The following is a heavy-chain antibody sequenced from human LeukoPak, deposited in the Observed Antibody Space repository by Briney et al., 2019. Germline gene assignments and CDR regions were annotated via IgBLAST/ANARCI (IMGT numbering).Heavy chain of an antibody. CDR1: GGSISSGGYS. V-gene: IGHV4-30-2*01. D-gene: IGHD3-3*01. CDR3: ARGKLGDFWSGYYHGNWFDP. Sequence: PSQTLSPTCAVSGGSISSGGYSWSWIRQPPGKGLEWIGYIYHSGSTYYNPSLKSRVTISVDRSKNPFSLKLSSVTAADTAVYYCARGKLGDFWSGYYHGNWFDPWGQGTLVTVSS. CDR2: IYHSGST. J-gene: IGHJ5*02.